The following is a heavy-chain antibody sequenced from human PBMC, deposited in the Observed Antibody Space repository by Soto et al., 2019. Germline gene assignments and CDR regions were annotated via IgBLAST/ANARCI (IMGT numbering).Heavy chain of an antibody. D-gene: IGHD2-15*01. V-gene: IGHV1-46*01. J-gene: IGHJ4*02. CDR3: ARGMGYCSGGSCDDGY. CDR1: GYTFTSYY. Sequence: GASVKVSCKASGYTFTSYYMHWVRQAPGQGLEWMGIINPSGGSTSYAQKFQGRVTMTRDTSTSTVYMELSSLRSEDTAVYYCARGMGYCSGGSCDDGYWGQGTLVTVSS. CDR2: INPSGGST.